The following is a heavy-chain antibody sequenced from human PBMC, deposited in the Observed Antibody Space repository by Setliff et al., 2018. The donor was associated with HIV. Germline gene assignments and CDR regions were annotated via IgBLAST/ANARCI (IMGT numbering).Heavy chain of an antibody. V-gene: IGHV4-61*09. Sequence: SETLSLTCNVSGDSISSGSFYWSWIRQPAGKGPEWIGHVYTCGSTNYNPSLKRRVTISVDTPENQFFLKLTSVTAADTAVYYCARHRSYGDYDPNWFDPWGQGALVTVSS. D-gene: IGHD4-17*01. CDR1: GDSISSGSFY. J-gene: IGHJ5*02. CDR2: VYTCGST. CDR3: ARHRSYGDYDPNWFDP.